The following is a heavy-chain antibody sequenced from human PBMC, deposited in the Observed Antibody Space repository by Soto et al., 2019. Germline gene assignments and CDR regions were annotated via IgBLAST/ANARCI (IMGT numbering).Heavy chain of an antibody. D-gene: IGHD2-2*01. CDR3: ARGGFGIVVVPASYYMDI. J-gene: IGHJ6*03. Sequence: ASLKVSCKASGYTFTSYGISWVRQAPGQGLEWMGWISAYNGNTNYAQKLQGRVTMTTDTSTSTAYMELRSLRSDDTAVYYCARGGFGIVVVPASYYMDIWGKGTTVNVSS. CDR2: ISAYNGNT. V-gene: IGHV1-18*01. CDR1: GYTFTSYG.